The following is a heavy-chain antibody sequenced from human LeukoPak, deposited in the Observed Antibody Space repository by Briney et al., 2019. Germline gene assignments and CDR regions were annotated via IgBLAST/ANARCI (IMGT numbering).Heavy chain of an antibody. CDR3: AKAPVTTCSGAYCYPFDY. D-gene: IGHD2-15*01. J-gene: IGHJ4*02. Sequence: SETLSLTCTVSGGSISSYYWSWIRQPPGKGLEWIGYIHYSGSTKCNPSLKSRVTISVDTSKNQFSLKLISVTAADTAVYYCAKAPVTTCSGAYCYPFDYWSQGTLVTVSS. CDR2: IHYSGST. V-gene: IGHV4-59*01. CDR1: GGSISSYY.